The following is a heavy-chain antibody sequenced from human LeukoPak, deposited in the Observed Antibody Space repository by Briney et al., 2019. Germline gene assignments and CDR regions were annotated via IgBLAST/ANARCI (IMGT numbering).Heavy chain of an antibody. CDR1: GGSISSYY. V-gene: IGHV4-59*08. D-gene: IGHD3-22*01. J-gene: IGHJ4*02. Sequence: PSETLSLTCTVAGGSISSYYWSWIRQPPGKGLEWIGYIYYSWSTNYNPSLKSRVTISVDTSKNQFSLKLSSVTAADTAVYYCARHGDSRYYDSSGYALDYWGQGTLVTVSS. CDR3: ARHGDSRYYDSSGYALDY. CDR2: IYYSWST.